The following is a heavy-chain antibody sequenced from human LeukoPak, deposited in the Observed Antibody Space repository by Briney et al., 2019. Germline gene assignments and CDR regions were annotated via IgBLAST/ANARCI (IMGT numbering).Heavy chain of an antibody. CDR3: ARTYSWNDGHDAFDI. CDR1: GFTFSSYS. D-gene: IGHD1-1*01. J-gene: IGHJ3*02. V-gene: IGHV3-21*01. CDR2: ISSSSSHI. Sequence: GGSLRLSCAASGFTFSSYSMNWVRQAPGQGLEWVSSISSSSSHIYYADSVKGRFTISRDNAKNSLYLQMNSLRAEDTAVYYCARTYSWNDGHDAFDIWGQGTMVTVSS.